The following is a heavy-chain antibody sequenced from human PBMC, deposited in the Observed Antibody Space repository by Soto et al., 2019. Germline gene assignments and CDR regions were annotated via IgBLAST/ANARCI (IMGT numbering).Heavy chain of an antibody. D-gene: IGHD2-8*02. Sequence: QLQLQESGPGLVKPSETLSLTCTVSGGSISSSSYYWGWIRQPPGKGLEWIGSIYDSGSTYYNPSLKSRVTVSVDTFKNLFSLKKGSVAAADTAVYSCARQYGWDALDIWAQETMVTVSS. J-gene: IGHJ3*02. CDR1: GGSISSSSYY. V-gene: IGHV4-39*01. CDR3: ARQYGWDALDI. CDR2: IYDSGST.